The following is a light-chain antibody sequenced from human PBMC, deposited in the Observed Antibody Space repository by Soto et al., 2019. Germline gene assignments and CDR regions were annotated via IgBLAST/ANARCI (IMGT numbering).Light chain of an antibody. CDR1: SSDVGGYNY. V-gene: IGLV2-14*01. CDR3: SSYTSSSPYV. CDR2: EVS. Sequence: QSALTQPASVSGSPGQSITISCTGTSSDVGGYNYVSWYQQHPGKAPKLMIYEVSTRPSGVSNRFSGSKSGNTASLTISGPQAEDEADYYCSSYTSSSPYVFGTGTKLTVL. J-gene: IGLJ1*01.